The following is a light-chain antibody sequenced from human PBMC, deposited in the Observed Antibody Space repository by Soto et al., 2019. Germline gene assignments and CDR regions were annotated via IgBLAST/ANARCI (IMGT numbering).Light chain of an antibody. J-gene: IGKJ2*01. V-gene: IGKV1-5*03. CDR1: QSIGHW. Sequence: DIQMTQSPSTLSACVGDRVTITCRTSQSIGHWLAWYQQKPGKAPKVLIYGASSLESGVPSRFSGSGSGTEFTLTISSLQPDDFATYYCQQYNSYLYTFGQGTKLEIK. CDR2: GAS. CDR3: QQYNSYLYT.